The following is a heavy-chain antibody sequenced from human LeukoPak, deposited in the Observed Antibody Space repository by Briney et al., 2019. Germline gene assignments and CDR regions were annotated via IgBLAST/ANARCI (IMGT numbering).Heavy chain of an antibody. CDR1: GFTFTTYW. V-gene: IGHV3-7*03. CDR2: IKQDGTEK. CDR3: ARAPLLYFDWCYFDY. Sequence: SGGSLRLSCAASGFTFTTYWLGWVRQPPGKGLEWVANIKQDGTEKYYVDSVKGRFTISRDNSKNTLYLQMNSLRVEDTAVYYCARAPLLYFDWCYFDYWGQGTLVTVSS. J-gene: IGHJ4*02. D-gene: IGHD3-9*01.